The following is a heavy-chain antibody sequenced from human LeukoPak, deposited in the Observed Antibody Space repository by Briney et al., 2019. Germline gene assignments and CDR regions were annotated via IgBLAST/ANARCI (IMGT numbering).Heavy chain of an antibody. J-gene: IGHJ4*02. CDR2: ISSNGSTI. CDR1: GFTFSSYE. CDR3: ARGGDDILTGYYYY. Sequence: PGGSLRLSCAASGFTFSSYEMNWVRQAPGKGLEWVSCISSNGSTIYYADSVKGRFTISRDNAKNSLYLQMNSLRAEDTAVYYCARGGDDILTGYYYYWGQGTLVTVSS. V-gene: IGHV3-48*03. D-gene: IGHD3-9*01.